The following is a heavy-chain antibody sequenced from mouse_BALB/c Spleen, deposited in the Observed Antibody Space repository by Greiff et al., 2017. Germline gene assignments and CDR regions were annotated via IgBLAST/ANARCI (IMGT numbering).Heavy chain of an antibody. CDR1: GYSFTGYY. V-gene: IGHV1-31*01. CDR3: ARTYGSSYDYFDY. CDR2: INPYNGAT. J-gene: IGHJ2*01. Sequence: EVQLQQSGPELVKPGASVKISCKASGYSFTGYYMHWVKQSHVKSLEWIGRINPYNGATSYNQNFKDKASLTVDKSSSTAYMELHSLTSEDSAVYYCARTYGSSYDYFDYWGQGTTLTVSS. D-gene: IGHD1-1*01.